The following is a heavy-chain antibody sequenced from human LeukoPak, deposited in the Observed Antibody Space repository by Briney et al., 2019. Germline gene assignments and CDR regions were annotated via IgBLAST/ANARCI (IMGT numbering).Heavy chain of an antibody. J-gene: IGHJ4*02. CDR1: GFSFSSYG. CDR2: ISYDGNG. V-gene: IGHV3-30*18. CDR3: AKGYLYADDS. Sequence: GRSLRLSCAAFGFSFSSYGMHWVRQAPGKGLEWVAVISYDGNGNYADSVKGRFTISRDNSKHTVYLQMNSLRPEDTAVYYCAKGYLYADDSWGQGTLVTVSS. D-gene: IGHD2/OR15-2a*01.